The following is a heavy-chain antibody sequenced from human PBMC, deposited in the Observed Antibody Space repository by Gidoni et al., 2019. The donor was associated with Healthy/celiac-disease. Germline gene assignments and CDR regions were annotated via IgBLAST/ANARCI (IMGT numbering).Heavy chain of an antibody. CDR1: GFTFGSYA. CDR3: AKSTDSSGYYYDAFDM. J-gene: IGHJ3*02. Sequence: EVQLLESGGGLVQPGGSLRLSCAASGFTFGSYARSWVRQAPGKGLEWVSAISGSGGSTYYADSVKGRFTISRDNSKNTLYLQMNSLRAEDTAVYYCAKSTDSSGYYYDAFDMWGQGTMVTVSS. V-gene: IGHV3-23*01. D-gene: IGHD3-22*01. CDR2: ISGSGGST.